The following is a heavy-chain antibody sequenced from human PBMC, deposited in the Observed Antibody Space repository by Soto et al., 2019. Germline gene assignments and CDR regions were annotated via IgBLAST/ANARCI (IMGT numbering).Heavy chain of an antibody. J-gene: IGHJ4*02. CDR2: IKLDGSET. CDR3: ARVRCSSTSCYFDS. Sequence: GGSLRLSCVVSGFPFSSYWMSWVRQAPGKGLEWVANIKLDGSETNYVDSVRGRFTISRDNAKNSLYLQMNSLRAEDTAVYYCARVRCSSTSCYFDSWGQGTLVTVSS. V-gene: IGHV3-7*01. D-gene: IGHD2-2*01. CDR1: GFPFSSYW.